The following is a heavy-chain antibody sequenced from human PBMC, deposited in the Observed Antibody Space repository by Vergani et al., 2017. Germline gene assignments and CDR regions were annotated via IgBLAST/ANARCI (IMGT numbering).Heavy chain of an antibody. D-gene: IGHD2-2*01. Sequence: QVQLVQSGAEVKKPGASVKVSCKASGYTFTGDYMHWVRQGPGQGLEWMGWSNPNSGGTNYAKTFQGRVTRTRDTSTSTAYMGLSRLGSDDTAVYYCARATHRYCSSTSCHSLDYWGQGTLVTVSS. J-gene: IGHJ4*02. CDR2: SNPNSGGT. CDR3: ARATHRYCSSTSCHSLDY. CDR1: GYTFTGDY. V-gene: IGHV1-2*02.